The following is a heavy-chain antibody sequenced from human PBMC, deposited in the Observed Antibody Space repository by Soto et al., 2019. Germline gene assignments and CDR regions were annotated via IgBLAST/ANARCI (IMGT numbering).Heavy chain of an antibody. Sequence: SETLSLTCTVSGGSTSSYYWSWIRQPPGKGLEWIGYIYYSGSTNYNPSLKSRVTISVDTSKNQFSLKLSSVTAADTAVYYCARVRAGWGDNWNPSRYYYYYGMDVWGQGTTVTVSS. CDR2: IYYSGST. D-gene: IGHD1-20*01. CDR1: GGSTSSYY. CDR3: ARVRAGWGDNWNPSRYYYYYGMDV. V-gene: IGHV4-59*01. J-gene: IGHJ6*02.